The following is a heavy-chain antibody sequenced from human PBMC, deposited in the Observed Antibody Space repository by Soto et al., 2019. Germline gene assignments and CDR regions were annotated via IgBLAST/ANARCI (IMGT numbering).Heavy chain of an antibody. J-gene: IGHJ3*01. D-gene: IGHD3-16*01. CDR1: GFTCRGYA. CDR3: AKDSGLADFGVVIHAFDF. V-gene: IGHV3-23*01. Sequence: GGSLRLSCAASGFTCRGYAMSWVRQAPGKWLEWVSSISGSLGSAYYADSVKGRFTISRDNSNTTLYLQMNSLRAEDTAVYYCAKDSGLADFGVVIHAFDFWGQGXLVTV. CDR2: ISGSLGSA.